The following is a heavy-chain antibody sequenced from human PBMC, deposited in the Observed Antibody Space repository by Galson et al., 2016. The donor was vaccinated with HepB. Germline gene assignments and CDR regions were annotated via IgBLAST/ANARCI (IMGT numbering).Heavy chain of an antibody. CDR3: ARADTYCSGGGCYSIRFDP. V-gene: IGHV1-69*06. D-gene: IGHD2-15*01. CDR2: IIPSFGTA. CDR1: GGALRNYA. J-gene: IGHJ5*02. Sequence: SVKVSCKASGGALRNYAIDWVRQAPGQGLEWMGGIIPSFGTANFAQKFQGRLTITADKSTSTAYMDLSSLRPEDTAVYYCARADTYCSGGGCYSIRFDPWGQGTLVTVSS.